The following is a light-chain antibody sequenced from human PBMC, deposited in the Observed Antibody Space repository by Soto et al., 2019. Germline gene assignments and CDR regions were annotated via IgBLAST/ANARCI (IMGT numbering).Light chain of an antibody. J-gene: IGLJ1*01. Sequence: QSVLTQPASVSGSPGQSITIACTGTSSDVGGYKYVSWYQQHPGKAPKLMIYEVSNRPSGVSNRFSGSKSGNTASLTISGLQAEDQAYYYWSSYSGSSTLVFGTGTK. CDR3: SSYSGSSTLV. CDR2: EVS. CDR1: SSDVGGYKY. V-gene: IGLV2-14*01.